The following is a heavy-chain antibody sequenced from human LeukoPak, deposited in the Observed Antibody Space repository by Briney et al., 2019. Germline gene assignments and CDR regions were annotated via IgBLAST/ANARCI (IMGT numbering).Heavy chain of an antibody. CDR2: IYTSGST. J-gene: IGHJ6*03. CDR1: GGSFSGYY. CDR3: AGGYKYAYYNYYYMDV. V-gene: IGHV4-59*10. Sequence: SETLSLTCAVYGGSFSGYYWSWIRQPAGKGLEWIGRIYTSGSTNYNPSLKSRVTISVDTSKNQFSLKLSSVTAADTAVYYCAGGYKYAYYNYYYMDVWGKGTTVTVSS. D-gene: IGHD5-24*01.